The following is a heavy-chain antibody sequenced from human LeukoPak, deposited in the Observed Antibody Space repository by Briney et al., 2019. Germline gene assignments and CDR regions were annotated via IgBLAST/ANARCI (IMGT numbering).Heavy chain of an antibody. D-gene: IGHD3-10*01. V-gene: IGHV3-64D*09. Sequence: AGSLRLSCAASGFTFSSYGMHWVRQAPGQGLEYVSAISSDGDSTYNADSVKGRFTISRDNSKDTLYLQMSSLRTEDTAVYYCVKSSASSGPNCFDPWGQGTLVTVSS. CDR1: GFTFSSYG. J-gene: IGHJ5*02. CDR2: ISSDGDST. CDR3: VKSSASSGPNCFDP.